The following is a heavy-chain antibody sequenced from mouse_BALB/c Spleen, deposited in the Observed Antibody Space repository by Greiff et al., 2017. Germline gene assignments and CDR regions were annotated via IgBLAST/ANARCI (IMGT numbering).Heavy chain of an antibody. CDR3: ARDYYGSSPFAY. V-gene: IGHV5-9*03. Sequence: EVMLVESGGGLVKPGGSLKLSCAASGFTFSSYTMSWVRQTPEKRLEWVATISSGGGNTYYPDSVKGRFTISRDNAKNNLYLQMSSLRSEDTALYYCARDYYGSSPFAYWGQGTLVTVSA. CDR1: GFTFSSYT. D-gene: IGHD1-1*01. J-gene: IGHJ3*01. CDR2: ISSGGGNT.